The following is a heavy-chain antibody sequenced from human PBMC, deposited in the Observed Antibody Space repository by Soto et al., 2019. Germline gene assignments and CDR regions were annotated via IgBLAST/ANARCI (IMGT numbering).Heavy chain of an antibody. CDR3: ARSYPTGDDAFDI. J-gene: IGHJ3*02. CDR1: GYTFTGYY. CDR2: INPNSGGT. D-gene: IGHD7-27*01. Sequence: ASVKVSCKASGYTFTGYYMHWVRQAPGQGLEWMGWINPNSGGTNYAQKFQGWVTMTRDTSISTAYMELSRLRSDDTAVYYCARSYPTGDDAFDIWGQGTMVTVSS. V-gene: IGHV1-2*04.